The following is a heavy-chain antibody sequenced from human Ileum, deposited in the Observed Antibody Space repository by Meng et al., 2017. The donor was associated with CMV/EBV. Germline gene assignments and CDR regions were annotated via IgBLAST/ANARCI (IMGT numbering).Heavy chain of an antibody. D-gene: IGHD6-6*01. CDR2: ISGNGINT. Sequence: GGSLRLSCAASGFDFKFYAMTWVRQAPGKGLEWVSLISGNGINTYYADSVKGRFTISRDNSRNTVYLQMNSLRAEDTAIYFCAKTVAPGTLARPFDPWGQGTRVTVSS. CDR3: AKTVAPGTLARPFDP. V-gene: IGHV3-23*01. CDR1: GFDFKFYA. J-gene: IGHJ5*02.